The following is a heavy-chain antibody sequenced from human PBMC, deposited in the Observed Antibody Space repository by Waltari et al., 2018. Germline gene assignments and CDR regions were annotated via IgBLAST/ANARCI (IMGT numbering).Heavy chain of an antibody. J-gene: IGHJ4*02. CDR3: ARSTGSGYPALDW. Sequence: EGQLVQSGAEVKQPGESLKISCKGSASKFSCYWIGWVRQMPGKGLEWMGIIYPGDSDTRYSPSFQGQVTISVDKSISTAYLQWSSLKTSDTAMYYCARSTGSGYPALDWWGQGTLVTVSS. CDR1: ASKFSCYW. D-gene: IGHD6-25*01. V-gene: IGHV5-51*03. CDR2: IYPGDSDT.